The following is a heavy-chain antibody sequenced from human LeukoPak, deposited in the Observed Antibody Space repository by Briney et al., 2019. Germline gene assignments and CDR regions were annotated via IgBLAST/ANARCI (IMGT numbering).Heavy chain of an antibody. V-gene: IGHV7-4-1*02. CDR3: ARGIFTDGFDV. CDR1: RYTFTTYP. Sequence: GASVKVSCKASRYTFTTYPMNWVRQAPGKGLEWVGWINTDTGKPTYAQDFTGRFVFSLDTSVSTAHMQISNLQAEDTAVYYCARGIFTDGFDVWGPGTMVIVSS. CDR2: INTDTGKP. J-gene: IGHJ3*01.